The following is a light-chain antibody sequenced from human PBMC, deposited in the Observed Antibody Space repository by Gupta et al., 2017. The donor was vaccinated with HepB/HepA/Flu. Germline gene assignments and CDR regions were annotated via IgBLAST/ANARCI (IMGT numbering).Light chain of an antibody. CDR1: TSNIGYNN. CDR3: ATWDDNLGEV. CDR2: RND. V-gene: IGLV1-47*01. J-gene: IGLJ3*02. Sequence: QSVLTQPPSVSGTPGQRVTISCSGGTSNIGYNNLYWYQQIPGTAPKLLIYRNDQRPSGVPDRFSGSKSGTSASLAITGLRSDDEADYYCATWDDNLGEVCGGGTKLTVL.